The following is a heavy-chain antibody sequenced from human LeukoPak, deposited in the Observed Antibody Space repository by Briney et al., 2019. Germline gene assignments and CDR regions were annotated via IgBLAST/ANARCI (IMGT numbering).Heavy chain of an antibody. V-gene: IGHV3-23*01. CDR2: ISGSGGST. CDR1: GFTFSSYA. J-gene: IGHJ4*02. CDR3: AKDHLGYCSSTSCYSLFDY. Sequence: GGSLRLSCAASGFTFSSYAMSWVRQAPGKGLEWVSAISGSGGSTYYADSVKGRFTISRDNSKNTLYLQVNSLRAEDTAVYYCAKDHLGYCSSTSCYSLFDYWGQGTLVTVSS. D-gene: IGHD2-2*01.